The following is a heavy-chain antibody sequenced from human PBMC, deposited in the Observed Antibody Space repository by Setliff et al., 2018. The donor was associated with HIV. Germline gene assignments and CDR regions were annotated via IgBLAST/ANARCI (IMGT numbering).Heavy chain of an antibody. CDR2: IYIYNSGST. D-gene: IGHD3-3*01. V-gene: IGHV4-59*01. CDR3: ARGVNFDY. CDR1: GGAFSGYY. J-gene: IGHJ4*02. Sequence: SETLSLTCSVSGGAFSGYYWSWIRQPPGKGLEWIGYIYIYNSGSTNYNPSLTSRVTISVDTSRNQFSLKLTSVTAADTAIYYCARGVNFDYWGQGTQVTVSS.